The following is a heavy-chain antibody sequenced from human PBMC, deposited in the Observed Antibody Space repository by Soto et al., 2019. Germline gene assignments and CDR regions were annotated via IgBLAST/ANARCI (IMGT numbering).Heavy chain of an antibody. J-gene: IGHJ6*02. D-gene: IGHD3-3*01. Sequence: GESLKISCKGSGYSFTSYWIGWVRQMPGKGLEWMGIIYPGDSDTRYSPSFQGQVTISADKSISTAYLQWSSLKVSDTAMYYCARHTFGDTYLYYYYYGMDVWGQGTTVTVSS. V-gene: IGHV5-51*01. CDR1: GYSFTSYW. CDR3: ARHTFGDTYLYYYYYGMDV. CDR2: IYPGDSDT.